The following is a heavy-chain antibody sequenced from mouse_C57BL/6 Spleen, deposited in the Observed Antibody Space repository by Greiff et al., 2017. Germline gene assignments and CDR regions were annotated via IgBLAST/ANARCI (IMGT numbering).Heavy chain of an antibody. D-gene: IGHD1-1*01. J-gene: IGHJ4*01. CDR2: IDPSDSET. V-gene: IGHV1-52*01. Sequence: QVQLQQPGAELVRPGSSVKLSCKASGYTFTSYWMHWVKQRPIQGLEWIGNIDPSDSETHYNQKFKDKATLTVDTSSSTAYMQLSSLTSADSAVYYCSRRSYYGDAMDYWGQGTSVTVSS. CDR3: SRRSYYGDAMDY. CDR1: GYTFTSYW.